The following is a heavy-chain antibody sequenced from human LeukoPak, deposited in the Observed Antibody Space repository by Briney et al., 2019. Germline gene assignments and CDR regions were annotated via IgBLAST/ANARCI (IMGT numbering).Heavy chain of an antibody. CDR1: GYSFTSYW. D-gene: IGHD2-21*02. V-gene: IGHV5-51*01. CDR3: ARHTGGDPEQVLGYFDY. J-gene: IGHJ4*02. CDR2: IYPGDSDT. Sequence: GESLKISCKGSGYSFTSYWVGWVRQMPGKGLEWMGIIYPGDSDTRYSPSFQGQVTISADKSISTAYLQWSSLKASDTAMYYCARHTGGDPEQVLGYFDYWGQGTLVSVSS.